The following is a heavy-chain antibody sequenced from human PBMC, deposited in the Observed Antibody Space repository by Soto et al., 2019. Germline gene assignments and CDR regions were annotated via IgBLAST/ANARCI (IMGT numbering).Heavy chain of an antibody. D-gene: IGHD3-10*01. V-gene: IGHV1-69*01. CDR3: NNGYYGLGPDRHYFYGIDV. J-gene: IGHJ6*02. CDR2: IIPIFGTA. CDR1: GGTFNSYA. Sequence: QVQLVQSGAEVKKPGSSVKVSCKASGGTFNSYAVSWVRQAPGQGLEWMGGIIPIFGTANYAQKFQDRVTITADESKRTAFLGLRRLRSEEKAVYYCNNGYYGLGPDRHYFYGIDVWGQGTTVTVSS.